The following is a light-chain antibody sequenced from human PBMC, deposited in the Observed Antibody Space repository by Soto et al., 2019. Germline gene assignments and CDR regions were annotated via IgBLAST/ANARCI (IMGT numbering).Light chain of an antibody. CDR3: RHYDNSPLT. V-gene: IGKV3-20*01. J-gene: IGKJ1*01. Sequence: EIVLTQSPGTLSLSPGERATLSCRASQSVNSNYLAWYQQKPGQGPRLLMYGASSRSTSIPDGFSGSASGKDFTLTHSRLEPEDFAVYYYRHYDNSPLTFGRGTKVEIK. CDR1: QSVNSNY. CDR2: GAS.